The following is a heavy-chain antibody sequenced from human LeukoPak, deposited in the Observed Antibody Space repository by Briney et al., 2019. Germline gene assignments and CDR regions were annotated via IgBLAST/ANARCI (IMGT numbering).Heavy chain of an antibody. CDR2: ISRYSNTI. J-gene: IGHJ3*02. CDR1: GFTFSSYS. V-gene: IGHV3-48*04. D-gene: IGHD2-2*01. CDR3: ARDWRVYCSSTSCSTDAFDI. Sequence: GGSLRLSCAASGFTFSSYSMNWVRQAPGKGLEWVSYISRYSNTIYYADSVKGRFTISRDNAKNSLYLQMHSLRAEDTAVYYCARDWRVYCSSTSCSTDAFDIWGQGTMVTVSS.